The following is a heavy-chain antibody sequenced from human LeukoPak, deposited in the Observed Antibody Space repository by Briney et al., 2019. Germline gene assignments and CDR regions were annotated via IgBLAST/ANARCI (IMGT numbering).Heavy chain of an antibody. CDR1: GFTFSSYT. Sequence: PGGSLRLSCAASGFTFSSYTFHWVRQAPGKGLEWVAVQDGNNKYYTDSVKGRFTNSRDNSKNTLYLQMNSLRAEDTAVYYCARDDRGYSGYHFDHWGQGTLVTVSS. V-gene: IGHV3-30-3*01. D-gene: IGHD5-12*01. CDR3: ARDDRGYSGYHFDH. CDR2: QDGNNK. J-gene: IGHJ4*02.